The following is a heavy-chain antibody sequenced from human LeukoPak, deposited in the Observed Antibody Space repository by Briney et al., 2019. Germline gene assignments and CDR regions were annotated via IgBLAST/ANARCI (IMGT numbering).Heavy chain of an antibody. CDR1: GGSISSYY. J-gene: IGHJ4*02. CDR3: ARLRGIAAAGTSSDYFDY. V-gene: IGHV4-59*12. Sequence: SETLSLTCTVSGGSISSYYWSWIRQPPGKGLEWIGYIYYSGSTNYNPSLKSRVTISVDTSKNQFSLKLSSVTAADTAVYYCARLRGIAAAGTSSDYFDYWGQGTLVTVSS. D-gene: IGHD6-13*01. CDR2: IYYSGST.